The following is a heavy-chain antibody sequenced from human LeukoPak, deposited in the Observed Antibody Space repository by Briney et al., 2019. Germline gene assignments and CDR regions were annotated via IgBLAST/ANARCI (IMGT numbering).Heavy chain of an antibody. V-gene: IGHV3-66*02. Sequence: PGGSLRLSCAASGFTVRSNYMTWVRQAPGKGLGWVSVIYSGGSTYYANSVKGRFTISRDNSKNTLYLQMNSLRPEDTAIYYCARDDVASVFDYWGQGTLVTVSS. CDR3: ARDDVASVFDY. CDR1: GFTVRSNY. D-gene: IGHD3-16*01. J-gene: IGHJ4*02. CDR2: IYSGGST.